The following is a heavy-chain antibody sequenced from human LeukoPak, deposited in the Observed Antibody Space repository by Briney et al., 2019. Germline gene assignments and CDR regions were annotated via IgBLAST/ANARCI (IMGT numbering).Heavy chain of an antibody. J-gene: IGHJ5*02. D-gene: IGHD3-10*01. CDR3: VRDGEGVAISVNYWFDP. CDR1: GFTFTSYD. CDR2: MNPNNGNT. Sequence: ASVKVSCKASGFTFTSYDINWVRPASGQGLEWMGWMNPNNGNTGYAQKFQGRVTMTRDTSISTAYMELRGLRSEDTAVYYCVRDGEGVAISVNYWFDPWGQGTLVTVSS. V-gene: IGHV1-8*01.